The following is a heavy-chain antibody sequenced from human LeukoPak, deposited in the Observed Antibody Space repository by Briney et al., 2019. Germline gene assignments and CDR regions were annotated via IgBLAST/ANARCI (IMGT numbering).Heavy chain of an antibody. J-gene: IGHJ5*02. V-gene: IGHV3-53*01. Sequence: GGSLRLSCTASGFNVSSKYMNWVRQAPGKGLEWVAVIYSGGSTHYADSVKGRITVSRDNAKNSLYLQMNSLRAKDTAVYYCASGGLLAFDPWGQGTLVTVSS. CDR3: ASGGLLAFDP. CDR1: GFNVSSKY. CDR2: IYSGGST.